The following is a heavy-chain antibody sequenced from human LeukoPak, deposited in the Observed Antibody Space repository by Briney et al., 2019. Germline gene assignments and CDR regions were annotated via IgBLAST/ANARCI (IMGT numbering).Heavy chain of an antibody. V-gene: IGHV1-69*06. J-gene: IGHJ4*02. CDR3: ATVKQWLDPYFDY. CDR2: IIPIFGTA. D-gene: IGHD6-19*01. Sequence: GASVKVSCKASGGTFSSYAISWVRQAPGQGLEWMGGIIPIFGTANYAQKFQGRVTITADKSTSTAYMELSSLRSDDTAVYYCATVKQWLDPYFDYWGQGTLVTVSS. CDR1: GGTFSSYA.